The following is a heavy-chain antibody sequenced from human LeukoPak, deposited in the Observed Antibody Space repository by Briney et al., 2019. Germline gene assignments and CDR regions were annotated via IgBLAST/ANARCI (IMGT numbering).Heavy chain of an antibody. CDR2: INPNSGGT. J-gene: IGHJ4*02. Sequence: GASVTVSCKASGYTFTGYYMHWVRQAPGQGLEWMGWINPNSGGTNYAQKFQGRVTMTRDTSISTAYMELSRLRSDDTAVYYCARAPPQYQLLTVHDYWGQGTLVTVSS. V-gene: IGHV1-2*02. D-gene: IGHD2-2*01. CDR1: GYTFTGYY. CDR3: ARAPPQYQLLTVHDY.